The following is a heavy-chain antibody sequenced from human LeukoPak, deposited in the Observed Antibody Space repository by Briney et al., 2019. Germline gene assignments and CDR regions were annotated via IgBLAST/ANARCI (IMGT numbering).Heavy chain of an antibody. D-gene: IGHD3-3*01. CDR2: ISSSGSTI. V-gene: IGHV3-11*01. CDR1: AFTVSDYY. CDR3: AREWSGYPNWFDP. Sequence: GGSLRLSCAASAFTVSDYYMSWLRQAPGKGLEWVSYISSSGSTIYYADSVKDRFTISRDNAKNSLYLQMNSLRAEDTAVYYCAREWSGYPNWFDPWGHGTLVTVSS. J-gene: IGHJ5*02.